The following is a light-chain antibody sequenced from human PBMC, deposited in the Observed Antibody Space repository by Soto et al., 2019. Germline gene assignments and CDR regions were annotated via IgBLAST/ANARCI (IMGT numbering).Light chain of an antibody. CDR1: SSDVGGYNY. J-gene: IGLJ1*01. CDR3: SSYTSSSTLLYV. Sequence: QSALTQPASVSGSPGQSITISCTGTSSDVGGYNYVSWYQQHPGKAPKLMIYDVSNRPSGVSNRFSGSKSGNTASLTISGLQAEDEADYYCSSYTSSSTLLYVXXXGTKLTVL. V-gene: IGLV2-14*01. CDR2: DVS.